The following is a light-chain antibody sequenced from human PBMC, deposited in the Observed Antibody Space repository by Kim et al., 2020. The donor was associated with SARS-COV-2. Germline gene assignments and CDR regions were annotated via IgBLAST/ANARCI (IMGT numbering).Light chain of an antibody. CDR3: NSRDSSGNHVV. CDR1: SLRSYY. Sequence: ALGQTVRITCQGDSLRSYYASWYQQKPGQAPVLIIYGKNNRPSGIPDRFSGSSSGNTASLTITGAQAEDEADYYCNSRDSSGNHVVFGGGTQLTVL. V-gene: IGLV3-19*01. J-gene: IGLJ2*01. CDR2: GKN.